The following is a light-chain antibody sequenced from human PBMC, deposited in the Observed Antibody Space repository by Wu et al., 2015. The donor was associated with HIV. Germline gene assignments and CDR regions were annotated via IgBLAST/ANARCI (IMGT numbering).Light chain of an antibody. V-gene: IGKV3-11*01. J-gene: IGKJ5*01. CDR2: NTS. CDR1: QSVSSS. Sequence: VLTQSPATLSLSPGDRATLSCRASQSVSSSLAWYQQKPGQTPRLLIFNTSNRATGTPARFSGRGSGTDFTLSISSLESDDFAVYYCQHRRTFGQGTRPQIK. CDR3: QHRRT.